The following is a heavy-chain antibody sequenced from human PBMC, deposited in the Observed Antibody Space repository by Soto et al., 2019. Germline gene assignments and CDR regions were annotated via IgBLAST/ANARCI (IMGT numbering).Heavy chain of an antibody. D-gene: IGHD5-12*01. V-gene: IGHV1-69*13. CDR3: ASSVAKYYYYGMDV. J-gene: IGHJ6*02. CDR1: AGTFSSYA. Sequence: SVKVCCKDSAGTFSSYAIRWVRQAPGQGLEWMGGIIPIFGTANYAQKFQGRVTITADESTSTAYMELSSLRSEDTAVYYCASSVAKYYYYGMDVWGQGTTVTVSS. CDR2: IIPIFGTA.